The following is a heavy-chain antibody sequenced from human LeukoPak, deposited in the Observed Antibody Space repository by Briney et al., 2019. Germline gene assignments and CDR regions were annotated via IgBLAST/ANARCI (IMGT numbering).Heavy chain of an antibody. J-gene: IGHJ6*03. D-gene: IGHD1-7*01. CDR3: ARVPGTTNSNYYYYYMDV. CDR2: ISAYNGNT. CDR1: GDTFPSYG. Sequence: ASVKVSCKASGDTFPSYGISWVRQAPGQGLEWMGWISAYNGNTNYAQKLQGRVTMTTDTSTSTAYMELRSLRSDDTAVYYCARVPGTTNSNYYYYYMDVWGKGTTVTVSS. V-gene: IGHV1-18*01.